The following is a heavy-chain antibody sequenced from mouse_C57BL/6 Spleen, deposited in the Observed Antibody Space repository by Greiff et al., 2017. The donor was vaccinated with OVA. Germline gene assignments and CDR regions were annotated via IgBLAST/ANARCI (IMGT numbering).Heavy chain of an antibody. CDR1: GFTFSDYG. J-gene: IGHJ1*03. Sequence: DVKLVESGGGLVKPGGSLKLSCAASGFTFSDYGMHWVRQAPEKGLEWVAYISSGSSTIYYADTVKGRFTISRDNAKNTLFLQMTSLRSEDTAMYYCARGYDYYWYFDVWGTGTTVTVSS. D-gene: IGHD2-4*01. V-gene: IGHV5-17*01. CDR2: ISSGSSTI. CDR3: ARGYDYYWYFDV.